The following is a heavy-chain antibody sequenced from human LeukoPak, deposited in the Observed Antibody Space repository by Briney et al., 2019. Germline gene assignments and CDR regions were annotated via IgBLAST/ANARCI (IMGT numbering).Heavy chain of an antibody. CDR2: IKQDGSEK. CDR3: ARTRRGYYDSSGYYQGAFDI. CDR1: GFTFSSYW. D-gene: IGHD3-22*01. Sequence: GGSLRLSCAASGFTFSSYWMSWVRQAPGKGLEWVANIKQDGSEKYYVDSVKGRFTISRDNAKNSLYLQMNSLRAEDTAVYYCARTRRGYYDSSGYYQGAFDIWGQGTMGTVSS. J-gene: IGHJ3*02. V-gene: IGHV3-7*01.